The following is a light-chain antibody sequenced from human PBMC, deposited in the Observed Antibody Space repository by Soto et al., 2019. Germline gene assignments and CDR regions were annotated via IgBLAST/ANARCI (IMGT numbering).Light chain of an antibody. CDR1: SSNFGGNT. CDR3: AAWDDSLNGWV. Sequence: SVLTXPPSASGTPGQRVIISCSGSSSNFGGNTANWYQQFPGTAPKVLIYSNNQRPSGVPDRFSGSKSGTSASLAISGLQSEDEADYYCAAWDDSLNGWVFGGGTKVTVL. CDR2: SNN. J-gene: IGLJ3*02. V-gene: IGLV1-44*01.